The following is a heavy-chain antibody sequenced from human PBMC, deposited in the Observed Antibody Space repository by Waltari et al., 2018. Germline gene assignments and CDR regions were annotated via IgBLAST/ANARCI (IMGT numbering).Heavy chain of an antibody. V-gene: IGHV4-39*01. CDR2: IHYTGNT. CDR1: GGSVTSSSHY. J-gene: IGHJ5*02. Sequence: QVQLQQSGPGLVKPSETLSLTCTVSGGSVTSSSHYWGCIRQPTGKGLECIGNIHYTGNTYYNPSLKSRVTISTDTSKNQFSLKMSSVTAADTAVYYCARLGHYILTGYGWFDPWGQGTLVTVSS. CDR3: ARLGHYILTGYGWFDP. D-gene: IGHD3-9*01.